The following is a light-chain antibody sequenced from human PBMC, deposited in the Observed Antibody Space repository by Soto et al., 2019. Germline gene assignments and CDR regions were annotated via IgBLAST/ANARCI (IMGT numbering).Light chain of an antibody. J-gene: IGKJ1*01. CDR3: QQYGVSPET. Sequence: EIVFTPSPATLSLYPGARATLSCRASQSLSSTYLAWYQQRPGQAPRLLIYGVSIRATGIPDRFTGSGSGTDFTLTISRLEPEDFAVYYCQQYGVSPETFGQGTKVDIK. CDR2: GVS. CDR1: QSLSSTY. V-gene: IGKV3-20*01.